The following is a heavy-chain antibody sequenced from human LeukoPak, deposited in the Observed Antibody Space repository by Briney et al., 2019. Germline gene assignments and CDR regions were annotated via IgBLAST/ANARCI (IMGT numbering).Heavy chain of an antibody. CDR3: ARLPYYGDYFDH. CDR1: RFTFSSYG. Sequence: GGSLRLSCAASRFTFSSYGMHWVRQAPGKGLEWVAVIWYDGSNKYYADSVKGRFTTSRDNSKNTLYLQMNSLRAEDTAVYYCARLPYYGDYFDHWGQGTLVTVSS. J-gene: IGHJ4*02. D-gene: IGHD4-17*01. CDR2: IWYDGSNK. V-gene: IGHV3-33*01.